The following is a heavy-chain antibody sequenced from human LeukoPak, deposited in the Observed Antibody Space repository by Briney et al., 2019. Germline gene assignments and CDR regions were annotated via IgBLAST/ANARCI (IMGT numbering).Heavy chain of an antibody. Sequence: ETLSLSFTVAGGSISSYYGSWIRQPPGKGLEWIGYIYYSGSTNYNPSLKSRVTISVDTSKNQFSLKLSSVTAADTAVYYCARVEGSSGWSNWFDPWGQGTLVTVSS. CDR1: GGSISSYY. CDR2: IYYSGST. D-gene: IGHD6-19*01. J-gene: IGHJ5*02. CDR3: ARVEGSSGWSNWFDP. V-gene: IGHV4-59*01.